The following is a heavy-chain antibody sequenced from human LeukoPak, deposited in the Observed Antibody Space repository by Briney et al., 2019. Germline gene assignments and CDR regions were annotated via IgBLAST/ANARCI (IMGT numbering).Heavy chain of an antibody. CDR2: INNSGST. CDR3: AIENYDFWSGYSDY. D-gene: IGHD3-3*01. CDR1: GGSFSGYY. J-gene: IGHJ4*02. V-gene: IGHV4-34*01. Sequence: SETLSLTCAVYGGSFSGYYWSWIRQPPGKGLEWIGEINNSGSTNYNPSLKSRVTISVDTSKNQFSLKLSSVTAADTAVYYCAIENYDFWSGYSDYWGQGTLVTVSS.